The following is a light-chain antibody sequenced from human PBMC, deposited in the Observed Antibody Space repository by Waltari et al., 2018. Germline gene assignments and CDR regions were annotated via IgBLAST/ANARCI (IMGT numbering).Light chain of an antibody. V-gene: IGKV1-39*01. CDR3: QQSYNDPTT. Sequence: DIQMTQSPSSLSASVGDRVTIACRASQNIDNYLSWYHQKPGEAPRLLIFSASSPHSGVPSRFTGSGSETDFARTIGGLQPEDSGIYYCQQSYNDPTTFGQGTRVQV. CDR1: QNIDNY. J-gene: IGKJ1*01. CDR2: SAS.